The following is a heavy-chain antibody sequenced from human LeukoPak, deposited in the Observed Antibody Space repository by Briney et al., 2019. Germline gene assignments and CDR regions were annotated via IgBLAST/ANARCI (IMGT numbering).Heavy chain of an antibody. J-gene: IGHJ5*02. CDR2: ISAYNGNT. Sequence: ASVKVSCKASGYTFITYGITWVRQAPGQGLEWMGWISAYNGNTDYPQKLQGRVTITTDTSTGTAYMELRSLRSDDTAVYYCARDKTGTTPNWFDPWGQGTLVTVSS. CDR1: GYTFITYG. V-gene: IGHV1-18*01. D-gene: IGHD1-1*01. CDR3: ARDKTGTTPNWFDP.